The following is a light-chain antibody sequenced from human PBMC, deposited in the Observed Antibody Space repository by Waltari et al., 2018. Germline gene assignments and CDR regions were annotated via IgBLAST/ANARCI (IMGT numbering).Light chain of an antibody. V-gene: IGKV1-5*01. J-gene: IGKJ1*01. CDR2: DAS. Sequence: DIQMTQSPSTLSASVGDRVTITCRASQSISSWLAWYQQKPGKAPKLLIYDASSLESGVPSRFSGSGSGTEFTLTISSLQPDDVATYYCQHYQNFSRAFGQGTKVEI. CDR1: QSISSW. CDR3: QHYQNFSRA.